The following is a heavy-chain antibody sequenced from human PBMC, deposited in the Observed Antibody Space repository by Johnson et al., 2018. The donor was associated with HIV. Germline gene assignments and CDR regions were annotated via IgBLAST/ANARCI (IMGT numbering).Heavy chain of an antibody. D-gene: IGHD3-22*01. CDR3: AREDEGSTGYDSSGYYPFDI. Sequence: VQLVESGGGLVQPGGSLRLSCAASGFTVSSNYMSWVRQAPGKGLEWVSGINWNGGSRGYADSVKGRFTISRDNAKNSLYLQMNSLRVEDTDLYYCAREDEGSTGYDSSGYYPFDIWGQGTMVTVSS. CDR1: GFTVSSNY. V-gene: IGHV3-20*04. J-gene: IGHJ3*02. CDR2: INWNGGSR.